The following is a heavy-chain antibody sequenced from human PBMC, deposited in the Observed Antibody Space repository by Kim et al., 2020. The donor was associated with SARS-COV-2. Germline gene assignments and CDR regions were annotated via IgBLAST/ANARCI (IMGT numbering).Heavy chain of an antibody. V-gene: IGHV1-3*01. CDR3: ARGGVRGAWNDKEKVLYYYGMDV. D-gene: IGHD1-1*01. CDR1: GYTFTSYA. J-gene: IGHJ6*02. CDR2: INAGNGNT. Sequence: ASVKVSCKASGYTFTSYAMHWVRQAPGQRLEWMGWINAGNGNTKYSQKFQGRVTITRDTSASTAYMELSSLRSEDTAVYYCARGGVRGAWNDKEKVLYYYGMDVWGQGTTVTVSS.